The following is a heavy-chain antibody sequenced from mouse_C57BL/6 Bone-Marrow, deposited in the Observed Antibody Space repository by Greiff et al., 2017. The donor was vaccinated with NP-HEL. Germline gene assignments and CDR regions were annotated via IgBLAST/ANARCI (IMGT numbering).Heavy chain of an antibody. V-gene: IGHV5-4*01. CDR3: ARDRGYYGNSY. Sequence: EVQLVESGGGLVKPGGSLKLSCAASGFTFSSYAMSWVRQTPEKRLEWVATISDGGSYTYYPDNVKGRFTISRDNAKNNLYLQMSHLKSEDTAMYYCARDRGYYGNSYWGQGTLVTVSA. D-gene: IGHD2-1*01. CDR2: ISDGGSYT. CDR1: GFTFSSYA. J-gene: IGHJ3*01.